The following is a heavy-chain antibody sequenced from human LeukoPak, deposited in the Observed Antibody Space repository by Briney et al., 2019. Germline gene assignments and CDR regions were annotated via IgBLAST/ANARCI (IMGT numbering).Heavy chain of an antibody. V-gene: IGHV4-34*01. CDR1: GGSFCGYY. Sequence: SETLSLTCAVYGGSFCGYYWSRIRQPPGKGLRRIGGINHSVSTNYNPSLQGRDTVAVEKTEDHFCLKLSSVTAADTAVYYCARGFSYYGSGSYYRFNWFDPWGQGTLVTVSS. D-gene: IGHD3-10*01. J-gene: IGHJ5*02. CDR2: INHSVST. CDR3: ARGFSYYGSGSYYRFNWFDP.